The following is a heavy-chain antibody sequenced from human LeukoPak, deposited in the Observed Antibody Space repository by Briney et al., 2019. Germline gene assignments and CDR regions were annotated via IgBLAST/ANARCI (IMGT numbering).Heavy chain of an antibody. Sequence: GGSLRLSCAASGFTFSSYWMNWVRQAPGKGLVWVSRIASDGSSTTYADSVKGRFSISRDNAKNTLYLQMYSLRVEDTAVYYCARGRPHGNDYWGQGTLVTVSS. V-gene: IGHV3-74*01. CDR1: GFTFSSYW. CDR3: ARGRPHGNDY. D-gene: IGHD4-23*01. J-gene: IGHJ4*02. CDR2: IASDGSST.